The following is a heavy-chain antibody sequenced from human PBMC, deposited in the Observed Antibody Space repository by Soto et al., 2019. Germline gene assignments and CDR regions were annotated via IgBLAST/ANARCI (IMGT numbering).Heavy chain of an antibody. J-gene: IGHJ3*02. Sequence: VPLGESGGGLVQPGGSLRLSGVASVFTFSDYYMTWIRQAPGKGLEWVSYISSSGSTIYYADSVKGRFTISRDDAKISLYLQMISLRVDDTAVYSCESTNYDSNGFDFDIWGQGTMVTVS. CDR3: ESTNYDSNGFDFDI. CDR1: VFTFSDYY. V-gene: IGHV3-11*01. D-gene: IGHD3-22*01. CDR2: ISSSGSTI.